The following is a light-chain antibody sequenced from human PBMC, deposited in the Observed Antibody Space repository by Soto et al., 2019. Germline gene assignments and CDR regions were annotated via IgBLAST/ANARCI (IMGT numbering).Light chain of an antibody. J-gene: IGLJ1*01. CDR3: ASCDDSVNRLYV. V-gene: IGLV1-44*01. CDR1: SSNIGSNT. CDR2: SNN. Sequence: QSVLTQPPSASGTPGQRVTISCSGSSSNIGSNTENWYQQLPGTAPKLLIYSNNQRPSGVPDRFSGSKSGNSASLAISGLQSEDEADYYCASCDDSVNRLYVFGTGTKVTVL.